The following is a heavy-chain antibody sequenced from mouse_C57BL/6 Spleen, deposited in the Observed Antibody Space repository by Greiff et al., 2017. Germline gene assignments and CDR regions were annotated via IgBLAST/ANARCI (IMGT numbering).Heavy chain of an antibody. D-gene: IGHD1-1*01. J-gene: IGHJ1*03. CDR1: GYAFSSSW. Sequence: QVPLQPSGPELVKPGASVKISCKASGYAFSSSWMNWVKQRPGKGLEWIGRIYPGDGDTNYNGKFKGKATLSADKSSSTADMQLSSLTSEDSAVYFCARSVYGYWYFDVWGTGTTGTVSS. CDR3: ARSVYGYWYFDV. CDR2: IYPGDGDT. V-gene: IGHV1-82*01.